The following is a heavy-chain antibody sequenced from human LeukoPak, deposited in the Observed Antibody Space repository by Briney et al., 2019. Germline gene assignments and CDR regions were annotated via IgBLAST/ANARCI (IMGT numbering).Heavy chain of an antibody. CDR3: ARESSCTNGVCYRRPYYFDY. D-gene: IGHD2-8*01. V-gene: IGHV1-69*13. Sequence: GASVKVSCKASGGTFSSYAISWVRQAPGQGLEWMGGIIPIFGTANYAQKFQGRVTITADESTSTAYMELSSLRSEDTAVYYCARESSCTNGVCYRRPYYFDYWGQGTLVTVSS. J-gene: IGHJ4*02. CDR2: IIPIFGTA. CDR1: GGTFSSYA.